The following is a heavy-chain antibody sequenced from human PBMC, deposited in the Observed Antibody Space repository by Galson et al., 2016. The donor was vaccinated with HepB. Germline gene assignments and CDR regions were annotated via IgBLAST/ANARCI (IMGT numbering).Heavy chain of an antibody. V-gene: IGHV4-34*01. Sequence: SETLSLTCAVYGGSFSGYYWSCIRQPPGKGLEWIGEINHSGSTNYNPSLESRVTISVDTSKNQFSLKLTSVTAADTAVYFCARETVVVVVSATFGNWFDPWGKGTPVTVSS. CDR2: INHSGST. CDR3: ARETVVVVVSATFGNWFDP. J-gene: IGHJ5*02. CDR1: GGSFSGYY. D-gene: IGHD2-2*01.